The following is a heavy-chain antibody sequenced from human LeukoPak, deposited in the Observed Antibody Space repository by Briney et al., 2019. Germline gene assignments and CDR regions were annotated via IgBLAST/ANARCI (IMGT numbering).Heavy chain of an antibody. CDR1: GGPISDYY. CDR3: ARGRRGYYDSSGYYTPLDY. V-gene: IGHV4-59*12. J-gene: IGHJ4*02. Sequence: PSETLSLTCTVSGGPISDYYWNWIRQPPGKGLEWIGYVYSSGSTNYNPSLKSRVTISVDTSKNQFSLKLSSVTAADTAVYYCARGRRGYYDSSGYYTPLDYWGQGTLVTVSS. D-gene: IGHD3-22*01. CDR2: VYSSGST.